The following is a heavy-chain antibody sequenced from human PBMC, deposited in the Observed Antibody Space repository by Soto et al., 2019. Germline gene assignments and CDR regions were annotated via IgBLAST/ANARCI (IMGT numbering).Heavy chain of an antibody. J-gene: IGHJ4*02. V-gene: IGHV3-30*18. Sequence: GGSLRLSCAASGFTFSSYGMHWVRQAPGKGLEWVAVISYDGSNKYYADSVKGRFTISRDNSKNTLYLQMNSLRAEATAVYYCAKDGHGFDYWGQGTLVTVSS. CDR1: GFTFSSYG. CDR3: AKDGHGFDY. CDR2: ISYDGSNK.